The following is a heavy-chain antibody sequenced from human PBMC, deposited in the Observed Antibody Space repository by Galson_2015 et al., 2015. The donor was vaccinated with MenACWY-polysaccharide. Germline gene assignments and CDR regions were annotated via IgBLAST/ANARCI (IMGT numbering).Heavy chain of an antibody. Sequence: LSLTCAVSDYSIRSGYFWGWIRQPPGKGLEWIASIFHSGTTYYNPSLKSRVTISVDTSKNQFSLKVTSLTAADTAVYYCARVRWGYSYGYFNIDQWGQGTLVTVSS. J-gene: IGHJ4*02. V-gene: IGHV4-38-2*01. CDR3: ARVRWGYSYGYFNIDQ. D-gene: IGHD5-18*01. CDR1: DYSIRSGYF. CDR2: IFHSGTT.